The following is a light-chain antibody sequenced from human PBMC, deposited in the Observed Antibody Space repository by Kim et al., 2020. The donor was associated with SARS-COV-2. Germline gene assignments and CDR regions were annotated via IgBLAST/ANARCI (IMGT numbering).Light chain of an antibody. CDR1: DSISSW. CDR2: VAC. Sequence: ASVGDRVNITCRGSDSISSWMAWYQQKPGKAAKLRIYVACSLERGVPTRFSGRGSGTEFTLTNSSLQPDDFATYYCQQYNSYSHTFGQGTKLEI. V-gene: IGKV1-5*01. J-gene: IGKJ2*01. CDR3: QQYNSYSHT.